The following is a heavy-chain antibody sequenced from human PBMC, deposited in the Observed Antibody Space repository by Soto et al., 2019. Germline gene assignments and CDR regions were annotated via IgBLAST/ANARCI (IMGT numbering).Heavy chain of an antibody. D-gene: IGHD1-1*01. J-gene: IGHJ6*02. CDR3: AKVEYQPIPYYYYGMDV. Sequence: PGGSLRLSCAASGFTFSSYGMHWVRQAPGKGLEWVAVISYDGSNKYYADSVKGRFTISRDNSKNTLYLQMNSLRAEDTAVYYCAKVEYQPIPYYYYGMDVWGQGTTVTVSS. CDR1: GFTFSSYG. V-gene: IGHV3-30*18. CDR2: ISYDGSNK.